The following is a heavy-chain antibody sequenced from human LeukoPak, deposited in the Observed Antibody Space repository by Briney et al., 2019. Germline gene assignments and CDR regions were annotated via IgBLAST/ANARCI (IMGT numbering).Heavy chain of an antibody. D-gene: IGHD3-22*01. V-gene: IGHV4-38-2*01. CDR2: IYHTGST. CDR1: GYSISSGYY. J-gene: IGHJ4*02. CDR3: ASGGTAVVMALTYYFDN. Sequence: SETLSLTCAVSGYSISSGYYWGWIRQPPGKGLEWIGSIYHTGSTYYNPSLQSRVTISLDSPKNQFSLKLTSVTAADTAVYYCASGGTAVVMALTYYFDNWGQGTPVTVSS.